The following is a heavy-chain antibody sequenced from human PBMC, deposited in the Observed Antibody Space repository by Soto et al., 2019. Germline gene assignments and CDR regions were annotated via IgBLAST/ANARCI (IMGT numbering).Heavy chain of an antibody. CDR3: ARFTVGCVSSDFGFDY. Sequence: AASLKADCKASEYAFTDCYMQWVRKTPGQGPEWMGWINPNSGDTNYAQKFQGRVTMTRDTSISTAYMDLTGLRSDDTAVYYCARFTVGCVSSDFGFDYWGQGTLVTVSS. CDR1: EYAFTDCY. V-gene: IGHV1-2*02. D-gene: IGHD1-26*01. J-gene: IGHJ4*02. CDR2: INPNSGDT.